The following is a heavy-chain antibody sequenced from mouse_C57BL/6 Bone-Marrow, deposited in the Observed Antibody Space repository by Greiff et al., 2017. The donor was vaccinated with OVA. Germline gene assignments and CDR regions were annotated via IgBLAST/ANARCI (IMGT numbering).Heavy chain of an antibody. CDR1: GYTFTSYG. D-gene: IGHD1-1*01. CDR2: IYPRSGNT. Sequence: VHLVEPGAELARPGASVKLSCKASGYTFTSYGISWVKQRTGQGLEWIGEIYPRSGNTYYNEKFKGKATLTADKSSSTAYMELRSLTSEDSAVYFCARKIPYYYGSSYVPYWYFDVGGTGTTVTVSS. V-gene: IGHV1-81*01. CDR3: ARKIPYYYGSSYVPYWYFDV. J-gene: IGHJ1*03.